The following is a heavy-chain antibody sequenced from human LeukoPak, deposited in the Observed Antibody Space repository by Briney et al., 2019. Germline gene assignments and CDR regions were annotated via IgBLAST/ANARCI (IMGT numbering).Heavy chain of an antibody. CDR3: ARLGYCSGGSCYWGGEMDV. V-gene: IGHV5-10-1*01. CDR1: GYSFTSYW. D-gene: IGHD2-15*01. CDR2: IDPSDSYT. Sequence: GESLKISCKGSGYSFTSYWISWVRQMPGKGLEWMGRIDPSDSYTNYSPSFQGHVTISADKSISTAYLQWSSLKASDTAMYYCARLGYCSGGSCYWGGEMDVWGKGTTVTVSS. J-gene: IGHJ6*04.